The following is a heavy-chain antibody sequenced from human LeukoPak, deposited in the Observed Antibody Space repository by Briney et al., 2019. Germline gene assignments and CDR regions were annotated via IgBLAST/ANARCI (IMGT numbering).Heavy chain of an antibody. Sequence: ASVKVSCKTSGYTFSTHWMHWVRQAPGQGLEWMGWISAYNGNTNYAQKLQGRVTMTTDTSTSTAYMELRSLRSDDTAVYYCARGKRRGAFDIWGQGTMVTVSS. CDR2: ISAYNGNT. CDR1: GYTFSTHW. J-gene: IGHJ3*02. CDR3: ARGKRRGAFDI. V-gene: IGHV1-18*04.